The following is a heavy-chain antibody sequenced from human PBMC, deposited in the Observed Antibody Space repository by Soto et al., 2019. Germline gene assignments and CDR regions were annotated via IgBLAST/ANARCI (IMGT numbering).Heavy chain of an antibody. D-gene: IGHD3-16*01. J-gene: IGHJ5*02. CDR2: INAHSGGT. CDR1: GFSFTGYY. Sequence: ASVKVSCKASGFSFTGYYIHWLRQAPGQGLEWMGWINAHSGGTEYAQKFQGRVTLTRDTSIATAYLTLTSLTSDDTALYYCAKDLTRQFAYRLDPWGQGTQVTVSS. CDR3: AKDLTRQFAYRLDP. V-gene: IGHV1-2*02.